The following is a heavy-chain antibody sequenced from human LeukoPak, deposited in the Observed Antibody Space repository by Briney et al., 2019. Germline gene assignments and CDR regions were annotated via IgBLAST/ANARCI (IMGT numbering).Heavy chain of an antibody. V-gene: IGHV3-30*02. Sequence: GGSPRLSCAASGFTFSSYGMHWVRQAPGKGLEWVAFIRYDGSNKYYADSVKGRFTISRDNSKNTLYLQMNSLRAEDTAVYYCAKDGPTYYYDSSGYPRWYYFDYWGQGTLVTVSS. D-gene: IGHD3-22*01. J-gene: IGHJ4*02. CDR2: IRYDGSNK. CDR3: AKDGPTYYYDSSGYPRWYYFDY. CDR1: GFTFSSYG.